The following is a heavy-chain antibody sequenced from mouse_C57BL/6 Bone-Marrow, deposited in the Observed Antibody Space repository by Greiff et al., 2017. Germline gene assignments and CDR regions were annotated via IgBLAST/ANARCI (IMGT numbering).Heavy chain of an antibody. Sequence: VQLQQSGPELVKPGASVKISCKASGYSFTDYHMNWVKQSNGKRLEWIGVINPNYGTTSYNQKFKGKATLTVDQSSSTAYMQLNNLTSEDSAVYYCARGYDYDYAMDYWGQGTSVTVSS. D-gene: IGHD2-4*01. V-gene: IGHV1-39*01. J-gene: IGHJ4*01. CDR1: GYSFTDYH. CDR3: ARGYDYDYAMDY. CDR2: INPNYGTT.